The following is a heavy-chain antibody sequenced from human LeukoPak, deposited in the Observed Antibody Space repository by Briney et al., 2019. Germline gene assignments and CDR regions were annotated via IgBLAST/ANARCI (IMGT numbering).Heavy chain of an antibody. CDR3: ARVWANYGGNWAFDI. CDR2: INPNSGGT. D-gene: IGHD4-23*01. J-gene: IGHJ3*02. V-gene: IGHV1-2*02. CDR1: GYTFTGYY. Sequence: GASVKVSCKASGYTFTGYYMHWVRQAPGQGLEWMGWINPNSGGTNYAQKFQGRVTMARDTSISTAYMELSRLRSDDTAVYYCARVWANYGGNWAFDIWGQGTMVTVSS.